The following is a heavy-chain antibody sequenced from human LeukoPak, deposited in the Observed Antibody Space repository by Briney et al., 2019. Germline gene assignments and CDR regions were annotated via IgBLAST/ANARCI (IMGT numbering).Heavy chain of an antibody. J-gene: IGHJ5*02. CDR3: ARRRILVVPAAISDWFDP. CDR2: YSGST. V-gene: IGHV4-39*01. D-gene: IGHD2-2*01. Sequence: YSGSTYYNPSLKSRVTISVDTSKNQFSLKLSSVTAADTAVYYCARRRILVVPAAISDWFDPWGQGTLVTVSS.